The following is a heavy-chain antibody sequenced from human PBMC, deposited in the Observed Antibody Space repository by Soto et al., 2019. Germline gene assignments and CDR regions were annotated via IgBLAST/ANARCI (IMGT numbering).Heavy chain of an antibody. CDR3: ARLSGYSTGWYDY. Sequence: ASVKVSCKTSGYSFSSNGVSWVRQAPGQGLEWMGWISTFNGNAHSAQKFQGRVTMTTDTSTNTAYMELRSLTSDDTAVYYCARLSGYSTGWYDYWGEGNMVTASS. CDR1: GYSFSSNG. D-gene: IGHD6-19*01. CDR2: ISTFNGNA. V-gene: IGHV1-18*04. J-gene: IGHJ4*02.